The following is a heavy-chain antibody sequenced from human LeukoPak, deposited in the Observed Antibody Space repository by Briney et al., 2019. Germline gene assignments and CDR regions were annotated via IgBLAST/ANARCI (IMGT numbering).Heavy chain of an antibody. CDR3: ARRAVVPAAVSYFDN. V-gene: IGHV4-39*01. Sequence: SETLSLTCAVSRGSITNSSCYWGWIRQPPGKGLEWIGGIYYTGTTHYSPSLNSRITISMDTSKKQFSLRLASVTAADTAVYYCARRAVVPAAVSYFDNWGQGTLVTVSS. CDR1: RGSITNSSCY. J-gene: IGHJ4*02. CDR2: IYYTGTT. D-gene: IGHD2-2*01.